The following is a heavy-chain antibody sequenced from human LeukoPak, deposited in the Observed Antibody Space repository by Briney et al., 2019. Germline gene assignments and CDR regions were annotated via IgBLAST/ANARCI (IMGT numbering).Heavy chain of an antibody. V-gene: IGHV3-13*01. D-gene: IGHD1-26*01. CDR1: GFTFSDHA. Sequence: GGSLRLSCPASGFTFSDHAMHWVRQPPGKGLEWVSAVGIAADTFYPGSVKGRFTISRENAKNSLYLQMNSLRVEDTAVYYCVRQKKSHGNFDYWGQGTLVTVSS. J-gene: IGHJ4*02. CDR3: VRQKKSHGNFDY. CDR2: VGIAADT.